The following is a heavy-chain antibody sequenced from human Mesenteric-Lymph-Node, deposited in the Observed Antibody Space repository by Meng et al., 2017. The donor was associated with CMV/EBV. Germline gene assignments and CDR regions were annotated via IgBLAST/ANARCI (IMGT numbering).Heavy chain of an antibody. D-gene: IGHD2-2*02. V-gene: IGHV1-18*01. J-gene: IGHJ4*02. CDR1: GYTFTSYG. Sequence: ASVKVSCKASGYTFTSYGISWVRQAPGQGLEWMGWISDDNGNTNYAQNLQGRVTVTTDTSTSTAYMELTSLRSDDTAVYYCARDCTSTRCYTRAFDYWGQGTLVTVSS. CDR3: ARDCTSTRCYTRAFDY. CDR2: ISDDNGNT.